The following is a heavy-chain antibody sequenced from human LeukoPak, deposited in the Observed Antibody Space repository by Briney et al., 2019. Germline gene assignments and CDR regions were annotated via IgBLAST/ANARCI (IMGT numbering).Heavy chain of an antibody. D-gene: IGHD6-13*01. Sequence: ASVKVSCKASGYTFTCYYMHWVGQAPGQGREWMGRINPNSGGTNNAHKFQGRVTMTMEKSISTAYMELSRLRSDHTAVYYCARDRLAAAGTRADYWGQGTLVTVSS. CDR3: ARDRLAAAGTRADY. CDR1: GYTFTCYY. J-gene: IGHJ4*02. CDR2: INPNSGGT. V-gene: IGHV1-2*06.